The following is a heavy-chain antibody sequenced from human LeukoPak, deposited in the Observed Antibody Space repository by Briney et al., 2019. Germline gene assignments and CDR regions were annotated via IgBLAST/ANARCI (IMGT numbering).Heavy chain of an antibody. CDR3: AKDLASGDSSGYYWGGNYYGMDV. D-gene: IGHD3-22*01. J-gene: IGHJ6*02. V-gene: IGHV3-23*01. Sequence: GGSLRLSCAASGFTFSSYAMTWVRQAPGKGLEWVSTIGGSSGITYYADSVKGRFTISRDNSKNTLFLQMNSLRAEDTAVYFCAKDLASGDSSGYYWGGNYYGMDVWGQGTTVTVSS. CDR1: GFTFSSYA. CDR2: IGGSSGIT.